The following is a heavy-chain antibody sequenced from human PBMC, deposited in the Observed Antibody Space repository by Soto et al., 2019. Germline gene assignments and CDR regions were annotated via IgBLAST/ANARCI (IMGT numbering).Heavy chain of an antibody. J-gene: IGHJ5*02. CDR1: GGSISSGGYY. CDR2: IYYSGST. CDR3: ARGSGIAVAGIFDP. V-gene: IGHV4-31*03. Sequence: PSETLSLTCTVSGGSISSGGYYWSWIRQHPGKGLEWIGYIYYSGSTYYNPSLKSRVTISVDTSKNQFSLKLSSVTAADTAVYYCARGSGIAVAGIFDPWGQGTLVTVSS. D-gene: IGHD6-19*01.